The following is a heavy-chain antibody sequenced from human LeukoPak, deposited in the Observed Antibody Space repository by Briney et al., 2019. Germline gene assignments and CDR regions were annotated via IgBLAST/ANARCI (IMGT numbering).Heavy chain of an antibody. CDR3: ARDEDGDQDFDY. D-gene: IGHD7-27*01. CDR1: GFTFSSYG. V-gene: IGHV3-48*03. CDR2: ISSGGHVI. J-gene: IGHJ4*02. Sequence: PGGSLRLSCAASGFTFSSYGTTWVRQAPGKGLEWVSHISSGGHVISYEDSVKGRFIISRDDAESSLYLQMNSLRAEDTAVYYCARDEDGDQDFDYWGQGTLVTVSS.